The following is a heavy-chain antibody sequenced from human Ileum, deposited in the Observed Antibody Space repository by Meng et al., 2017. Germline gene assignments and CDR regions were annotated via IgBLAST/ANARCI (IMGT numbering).Heavy chain of an antibody. V-gene: IGHV4-39*02. CDR2: IYYRGTT. CDR1: SGSFTSSGSY. Sequence: QLQLQVSGPGLLEPSETLSLTCVSSSGSFTSSGSYWGWVRQSPGKGLEWFATIYYRGTTYYNPSLKSRVTISIDTSKSQVSLEMASVVAADSGLFYCARGTDYGDSYYFDFWGPGFLVTVSS. J-gene: IGHJ4*01. D-gene: IGHD4-17*01. CDR3: ARGTDYGDSYYFDF.